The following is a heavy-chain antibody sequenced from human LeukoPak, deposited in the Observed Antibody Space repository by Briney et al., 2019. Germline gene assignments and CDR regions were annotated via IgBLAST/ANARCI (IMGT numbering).Heavy chain of an antibody. CDR2: INDSGGTS. CDR3: AKHSAASCYSPLDY. CDR1: GFTFSSNA. V-gene: IGHV3-23*01. J-gene: IGHJ4*02. Sequence: PGGSLRLSCVASGFTFSSNAMSWVRQAPGKGLEWVSGINDSGGTSYYADSVKGRFTISRDNSKNTLYPQLNRLRADDTAVYYCAKHSAASCYSPLDYWGQGTLVTVSS. D-gene: IGHD2-15*01.